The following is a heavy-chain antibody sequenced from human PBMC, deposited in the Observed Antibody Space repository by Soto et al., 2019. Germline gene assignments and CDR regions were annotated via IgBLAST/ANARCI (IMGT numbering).Heavy chain of an antibody. D-gene: IGHD3-16*02. V-gene: IGHV2-5*02. J-gene: IGHJ4*02. CDR3: AHSLIYRYGDYFVY. Sequence: SGPTLVNPTQTLTLTCTFSGFSLDTSEVGVGWIRQPPGKALEWLALIYWDDDKRYSPSLKSRLTITKDASKNQVVLRMTNVEPVDKATYYFAHSLIYRYGDYFVYWGQGTLVTVSS. CDR2: IYWDDDK. CDR1: GFSLDTSEVG.